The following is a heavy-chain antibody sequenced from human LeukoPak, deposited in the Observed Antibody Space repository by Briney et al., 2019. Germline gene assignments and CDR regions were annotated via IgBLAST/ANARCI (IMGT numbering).Heavy chain of an antibody. CDR1: GGTFSSYA. CDR2: IIPILGIA. V-gene: IGHV1-69*04. CDR3: ARAPITMVRGVIPYGMDV. D-gene: IGHD3-10*01. J-gene: IGHJ6*02. Sequence: AAVKVSCKASGGTFSSYAISWVRQAPGQGLGWMGRIIPILGIANYAQKFQGRVTITADESTSTAYMELSSLRSEDTAVYYCARAPITMVRGVIPYGMDVWGQGTTVPVSS.